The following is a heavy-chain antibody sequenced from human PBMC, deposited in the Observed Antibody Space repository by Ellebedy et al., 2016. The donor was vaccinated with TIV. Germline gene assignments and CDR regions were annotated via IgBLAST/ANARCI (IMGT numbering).Heavy chain of an antibody. CDR3: VKGRGGGSDSSAPRYYFDS. CDR2: ISYDGSNK. V-gene: IGHV3-30*18. D-gene: IGHD3-22*01. J-gene: IGHJ4*02. CDR1: GFTFSSYC. Sequence: GESLKISCAASGFTFSSYCMHWVRQAPGKGLEWVAVISYDGSNKYYADSVKGRFTVSRDTSKKTLYLQMNSLRAEDTATYYCVKGRGGGSDSSAPRYYFDSWGLGTLVTVSS.